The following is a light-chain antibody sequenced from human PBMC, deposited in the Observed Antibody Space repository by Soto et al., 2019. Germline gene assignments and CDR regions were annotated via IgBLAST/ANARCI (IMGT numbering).Light chain of an antibody. CDR3: CSYAGSGTYV. CDR2: EDS. V-gene: IGLV2-23*01. Sequence: QSVLTQPASVSGSPGQSITISCTGTSSDVGSYNLVSWYQRHPGKAPKLIIYEDSKRPSGVSNRFSGSKSGNTASLTISGLQADYVADYYCCSYAGSGTYVFGTGTNVTVL. CDR1: SSDVGSYNL. J-gene: IGLJ1*01.